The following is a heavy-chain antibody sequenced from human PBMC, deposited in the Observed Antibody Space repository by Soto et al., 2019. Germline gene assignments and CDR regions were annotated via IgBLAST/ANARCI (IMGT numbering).Heavy chain of an antibody. J-gene: IGHJ4*01. CDR2: ISASGGST. Sequence: GRTARIASAAQGQCCNRDAISYVLQAPGKGLAWVSAISASGGSTYYADCAKGRFTTSRDNSKNTLYVQMNSLRAEDTALYFCSYCGHPDIDSFPARRDYLG. D-gene: IGHD3-9*01. V-gene: IGHV3-23*01. CDR1: GQCCNRDA. CDR3: SYCGHPDIDSFPARRDY.